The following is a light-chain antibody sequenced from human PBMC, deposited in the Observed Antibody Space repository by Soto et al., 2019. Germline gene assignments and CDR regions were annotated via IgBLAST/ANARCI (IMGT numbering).Light chain of an antibody. Sequence: QSALTQPRSVSESPGQPVTMSCTGTSSDVGAYNYVSWYQQHPGKAPKIMIYDVTKRPSGVPDRFSGSKSGNTASLTISGLQAEDEADYYCCSYAGSYSVIFGGGTKLTVL. CDR1: SSDVGAYNY. V-gene: IGLV2-11*01. J-gene: IGLJ2*01. CDR2: DVT. CDR3: CSYAGSYSVI.